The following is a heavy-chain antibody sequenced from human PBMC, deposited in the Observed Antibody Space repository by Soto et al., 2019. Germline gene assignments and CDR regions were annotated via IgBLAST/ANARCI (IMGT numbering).Heavy chain of an antibody. CDR2: ISRSSTNI. CDR3: TSARSDGDHYFYYYMDV. Sequence: GGSLRLSCAASGFTFSNYAMNWVRQAPGKGLEWVSSISRSSTNIYNADSVKGRFTISRDNAKNSLYLQMNSLRAEDTAVYYCTSARSDGDHYFYYYMDVWGKGATVTVSS. CDR1: GFTFSNYA. J-gene: IGHJ6*03. D-gene: IGHD3-16*01. V-gene: IGHV3-21*01.